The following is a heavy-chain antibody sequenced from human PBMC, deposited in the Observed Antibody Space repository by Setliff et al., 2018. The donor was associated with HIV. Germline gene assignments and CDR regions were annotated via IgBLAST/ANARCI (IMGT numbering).Heavy chain of an antibody. CDR1: GFTFSNYG. Sequence: LRLSCAASGFTFSNYGMHWVRQAPGKGLEWVAGISYDGSNKYYTDSVKGRFTISRDNSKNTLSLQMNSLRPEDTAVYYCAKDESSGYYWGADYWGQGTLVTVSS. D-gene: IGHD3-22*01. CDR2: ISYDGSNK. V-gene: IGHV3-30*18. J-gene: IGHJ4*02. CDR3: AKDESSGYYWGADY.